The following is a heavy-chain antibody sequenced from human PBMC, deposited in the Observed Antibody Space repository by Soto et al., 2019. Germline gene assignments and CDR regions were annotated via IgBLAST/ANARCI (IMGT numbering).Heavy chain of an antibody. J-gene: IGHJ4*02. D-gene: IGHD2-2*01. Sequence: EVQLVESGGILVQPGGSLRLSCVASGFSFSNYAMHWVRQAPGKGLEYVSAISNNGVSTYYANSVKGGFIISRDNSKNTLYLQMGSLRAEDMAVYYCARGGPYQLLSDFDYWGQGTLVTVSS. CDR1: GFSFSNYA. CDR2: ISNNGVST. CDR3: ARGGPYQLLSDFDY. V-gene: IGHV3-64*01.